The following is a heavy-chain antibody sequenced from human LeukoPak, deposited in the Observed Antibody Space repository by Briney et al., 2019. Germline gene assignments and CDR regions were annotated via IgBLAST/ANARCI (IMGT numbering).Heavy chain of an antibody. Sequence: SQTLSLTCTVSGGSISSYYWSWIRQPPGKGLEWIGYIYYSGSTNYNPSLKSRVTISVDTSKNQFSLKLSSVTAADTAVYYCARIVSSGGDYWGQGTLVTVSS. CDR3: ARIVSSGGDY. CDR1: GGSISSYY. V-gene: IGHV4-59*01. CDR2: IYYSGST. D-gene: IGHD1-26*01. J-gene: IGHJ4*02.